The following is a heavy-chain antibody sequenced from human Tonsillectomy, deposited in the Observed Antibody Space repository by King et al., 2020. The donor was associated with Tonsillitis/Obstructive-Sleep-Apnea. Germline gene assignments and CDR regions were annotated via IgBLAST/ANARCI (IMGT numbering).Heavy chain of an antibody. V-gene: IGHV4-39*01. CDR2: IYYSGDT. CDR1: GGSISSSSYY. D-gene: IGHD2-21*02. Sequence: PLQESGPGLVKPSETLSLTCTVSGGSISSSSYYWGWIRQPPGKGLEWIGCIYYSGDTYYTPSLKSRVTISVDTSKNQISLKLRSVTAADTAVYYCASTPRWPVVSGQTWGQGTLVTVSS. J-gene: IGHJ4*02. CDR3: ASTPRWPVVSGQT.